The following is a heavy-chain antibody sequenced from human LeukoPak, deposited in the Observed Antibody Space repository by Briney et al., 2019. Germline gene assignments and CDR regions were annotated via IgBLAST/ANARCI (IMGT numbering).Heavy chain of an antibody. Sequence: ASVKVSCKASGGTFSSYAISWVRQAPGQGLEWMGRIIPILGIANYAQKFQGRVTITADKSTSTAYMELSSLRSEDTAVYYCARDSLGYCSSTSCRPSYYWGQGTLVTVSS. CDR2: IIPILGIA. J-gene: IGHJ4*02. V-gene: IGHV1-69*04. D-gene: IGHD2-2*01. CDR1: GGTFSSYA. CDR3: ARDSLGYCSSTSCRPSYY.